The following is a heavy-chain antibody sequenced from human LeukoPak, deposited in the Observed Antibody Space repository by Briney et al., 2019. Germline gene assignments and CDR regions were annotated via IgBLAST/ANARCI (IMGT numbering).Heavy chain of an antibody. CDR2: IYTTGNT. D-gene: IGHD3-3*01. V-gene: IGHV4-4*07. CDR1: GGSISSYY. J-gene: IGHJ4*02. Sequence: SETLSLICSVSGGSISSYYWSWIRQPAGKGREWIGRIYTTGNTDYNPSLKSRVTMSVDTSKNQFSLNLSSVTAADTAVYYCARDARGWSGFDYWGQGTLVTVSS. CDR3: ARDARGWSGFDY.